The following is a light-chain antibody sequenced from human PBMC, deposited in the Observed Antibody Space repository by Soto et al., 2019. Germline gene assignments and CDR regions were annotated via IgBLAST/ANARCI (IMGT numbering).Light chain of an antibody. CDR2: GAS. CDR3: QQYKNRPL. J-gene: IGKJ1*01. Sequence: MTQSPATLSVSAGERVTLSCRTSHSVNSHVAWYQQKPGQAPRLLLYGASTRATGIPVRFSGSGFGTEFTLTISSLQSEEFAVYYCQQYKNRPLFGQGT. V-gene: IGKV3-15*01. CDR1: HSVNSH.